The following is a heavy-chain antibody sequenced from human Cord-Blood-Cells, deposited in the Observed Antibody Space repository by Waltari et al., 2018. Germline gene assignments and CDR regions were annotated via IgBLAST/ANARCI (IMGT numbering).Heavy chain of an antibody. J-gene: IGHJ4*02. Sequence: QVQLVQSGAEVKKPGASVKVSCTASGYTFTSYAMHWVRQAPGQRLEWMGWINAGNGNTKYSQKFQGRVTITRDTSASTAYMELSSLRSEDTAVYYCARGITGTLYYFDYWGQGTLVTVSS. D-gene: IGHD1-20*01. V-gene: IGHV1-3*01. CDR1: GYTFTSYA. CDR3: ARGITGTLYYFDY. CDR2: INAGNGNT.